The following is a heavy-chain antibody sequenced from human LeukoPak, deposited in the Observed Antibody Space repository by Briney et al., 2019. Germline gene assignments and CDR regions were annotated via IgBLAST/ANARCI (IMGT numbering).Heavy chain of an antibody. CDR3: AKAGDCSSTSCLHALFDY. CDR1: GFTFTTYA. D-gene: IGHD2-2*01. Sequence: GGSLRLSCAASGFTFTTYAMNWVRQAPGKGVEWVSAISGSGDRTYYAGSVKGRFTISRDNSQNTLFLQMNSLRAEDMAIYYCAKAGDCSSTSCLHALFDYWGQGALVTVSP. CDR2: ISGSGDRT. V-gene: IGHV3-23*01. J-gene: IGHJ4*02.